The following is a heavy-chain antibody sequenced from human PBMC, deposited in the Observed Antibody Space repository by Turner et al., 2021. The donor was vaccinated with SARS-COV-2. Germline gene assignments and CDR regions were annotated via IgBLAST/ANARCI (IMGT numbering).Heavy chain of an antibody. V-gene: IGHV3-49*03. D-gene: IGHD7-27*01. CDR3: ARGRTGASYYFDY. CDR1: GFTFGKYA. Sequence: EVRVVESGGGFVQPGRSLRLSCPASGFTFGKYAMSWIRQAPGKGLEWVGFIRSTNFGGTTEYATSVRGRFNVSRDDSRTIAYLHMSSLKTEDTAVYYCARGRTGASYYFDYWGQGILVTVSS. J-gene: IGHJ4*02. CDR2: IRSTNFGGTT.